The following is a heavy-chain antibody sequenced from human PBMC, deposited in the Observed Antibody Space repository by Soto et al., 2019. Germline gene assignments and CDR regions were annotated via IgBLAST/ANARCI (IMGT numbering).Heavy chain of an antibody. CDR1: GFTFSTYA. CDR3: AKDGGGYNYGYVMLDKYYYGMDV. D-gene: IGHD5-18*01. V-gene: IGHV3-30-3*01. CDR2: ISYDGTNK. Sequence: GGSLRLSCAASGFTFSTYAMHWVRQAPGKGLEWVAVISYDGTNKYYADSVRGRFTISRDNSKNTLFLQMNSLRAEDAAVYYCAKDGGGYNYGYVMLDKYYYGMDVWGQGTTVTVSS. J-gene: IGHJ6*02.